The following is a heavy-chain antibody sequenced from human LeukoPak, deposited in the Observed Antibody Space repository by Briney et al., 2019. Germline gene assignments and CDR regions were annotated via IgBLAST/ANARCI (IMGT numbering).Heavy chain of an antibody. V-gene: IGHV4-61*02. J-gene: IGHJ3*02. CDR2: IDTSGST. D-gene: IGHD1-26*01. CDR3: ARGSGSYRKVAFDI. Sequence: SETLSLTCTVSGGYISSDSYYWSWIRQPAGKGLEWIGRIDTSGSTNYNPSLKSRVTISVDTSKNQFSLQLSSVPAADTAVYYCARGSGSYRKVAFDIWGQGTMVTVSS. CDR1: GGYISSDSYY.